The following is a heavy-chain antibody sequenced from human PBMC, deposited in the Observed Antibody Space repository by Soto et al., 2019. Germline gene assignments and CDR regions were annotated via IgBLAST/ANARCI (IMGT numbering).Heavy chain of an antibody. Sequence: PSETLSLTCTVSGGSISSGGYYWSWIRQHPGKGLEWIGYIYYSGSTYYNPSLKSRVTISVDTSKNQFSLKLSSVTAADTAVYYCARARTTVTNYFDYWGQGTLVTVSS. CDR1: GGSISSGGYY. J-gene: IGHJ4*02. D-gene: IGHD4-17*01. V-gene: IGHV4-31*03. CDR3: ARARTTVTNYFDY. CDR2: IYYSGST.